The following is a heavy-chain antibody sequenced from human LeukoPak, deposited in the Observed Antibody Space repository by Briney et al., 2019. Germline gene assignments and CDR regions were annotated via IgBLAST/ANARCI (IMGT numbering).Heavy chain of an antibody. V-gene: IGHV4-38-2*02. Sequence: SETLSLTCSVSGYSINSGYYWGWIRQPPGKGLDWIGSIYHSGSTYYNPSLKSRVTISVDTSKNQFSLKLNSVTPADTAVYYCARGGVVAAPGDAFDIWGQGTMVTVSS. CDR3: ARGGVVAAPGDAFDI. J-gene: IGHJ3*02. D-gene: IGHD2-15*01. CDR2: IYHSGST. CDR1: GYSINSGYY.